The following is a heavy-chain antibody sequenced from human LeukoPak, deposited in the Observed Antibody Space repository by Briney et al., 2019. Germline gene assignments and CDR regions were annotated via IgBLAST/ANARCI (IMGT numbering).Heavy chain of an antibody. D-gene: IGHD2-15*01. CDR3: ARETYCSGGSCYKGNAFDI. V-gene: IGHV3-74*01. Sequence: GGSLRLSCAASGFTFSSYWMHWVRQVPGKGLVWVSRLNGDESDTNYADPGKGRFTISRDNAKNTLYLQMNSLRADDTAVYYCARETYCSGGSCYKGNAFDIWGQGTMVTVSS. CDR2: LNGDESDT. J-gene: IGHJ3*02. CDR1: GFTFSSYW.